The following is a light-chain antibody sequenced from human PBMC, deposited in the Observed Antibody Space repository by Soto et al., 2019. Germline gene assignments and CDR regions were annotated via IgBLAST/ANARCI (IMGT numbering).Light chain of an antibody. J-gene: IGKJ4*02. CDR3: QHRSK. CDR1: QSINSY. V-gene: IGKV3-11*01. Sequence: EIVLTQSPATLSFFPGERSTLSCRASQSINSYLAWYQQKPGQAPRLLMSAASNRATGIPARFSGSGSGTNFTLTNSSQDPADFAEYYYQHRSKFGRGTKVEIK. CDR2: AAS.